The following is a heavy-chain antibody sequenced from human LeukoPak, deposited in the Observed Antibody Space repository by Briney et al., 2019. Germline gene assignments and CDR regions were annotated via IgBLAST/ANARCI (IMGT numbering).Heavy chain of an antibody. Sequence: LSLTCAVYGGSFSDYYMSWIRQAPGKGLEWVSYISSSGSTIYYADSVKGRFTISRDNAKNSLYLQMNSLRAEDTAVYYCARDRLGELSTFDYWGQGTLVTVSS. CDR2: ISSSGSTI. J-gene: IGHJ4*02. D-gene: IGHD3-10*01. CDR3: ARDRLGELSTFDY. CDR1: GGSFSDYY. V-gene: IGHV3-11*01.